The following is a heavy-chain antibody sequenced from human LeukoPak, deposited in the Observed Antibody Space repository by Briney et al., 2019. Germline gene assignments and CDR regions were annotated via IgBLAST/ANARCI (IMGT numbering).Heavy chain of an antibody. D-gene: IGHD3-9*01. V-gene: IGHV3-48*01. CDR2: ISSSRATI. Sequence: PGGSLRLSCVGSGFTFSTFGMNWFRQAPGKGLEWVSYISSSRATIYYSDSVKGRFTISRDDAKSSLYLQMNRLRAEDTARYYCARMSTGYYDDYWGQGTLVTVSS. J-gene: IGHJ4*02. CDR3: ARMSTGYYDDY. CDR1: GFTFSTFG.